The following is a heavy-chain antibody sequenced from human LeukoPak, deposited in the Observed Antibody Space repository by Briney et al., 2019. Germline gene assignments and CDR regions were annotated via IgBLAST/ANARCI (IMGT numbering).Heavy chain of an antibody. J-gene: IGHJ4*02. CDR2: ITPIFGTA. D-gene: IGHD2-2*01. CDR3: AKDSGWVVVVPAAIDY. V-gene: IGHV1-69*01. CDR1: GGTFSSYA. Sequence: SVKVSCKASGGTFSSYAISWVRQAPGQGLEWMGGITPIFGTANYAQKFQGRVTITADESTSTAYMELSSLRSEDSAVYYCAKDSGWVVVVPAAIDYWGQGTLVTVSS.